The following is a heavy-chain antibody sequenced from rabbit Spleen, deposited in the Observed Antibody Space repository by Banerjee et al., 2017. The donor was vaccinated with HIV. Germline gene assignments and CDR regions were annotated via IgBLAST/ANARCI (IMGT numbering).Heavy chain of an antibody. V-gene: IGHV1S45*01. CDR3: ASGVGDNVYRL. D-gene: IGHD2-1*01. CDR1: GFSFSSSYW. J-gene: IGHJ4*01. Sequence: EESGGDLVKPEGSLTLTCTASGFSFSSSYWICWVRQAPGKGLEWIGCINISGGSTYYATWAKGRFTISKTSSTTVTLQMTSLTAADTATYFCASGVGDNVYRLWGPGTLVTVS. CDR2: INISGGST.